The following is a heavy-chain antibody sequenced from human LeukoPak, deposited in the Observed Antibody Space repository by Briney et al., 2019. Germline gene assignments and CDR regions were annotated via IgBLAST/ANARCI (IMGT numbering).Heavy chain of an antibody. J-gene: IGHJ4*02. Sequence: GGSLRLSCAASGFTFSSYSMNWVRQAPGKGLEWVAVISYDASNKNYADSVKGRFTISRDYSKNTVYLQMNSLRAEDTAVYFCAKGVGGYTIGYYFDYWGQGTLVTVSS. CDR1: GFTFSSYS. CDR2: ISYDASNK. V-gene: IGHV3-30*18. CDR3: AKGVGGYTIGYYFDY. D-gene: IGHD5-18*01.